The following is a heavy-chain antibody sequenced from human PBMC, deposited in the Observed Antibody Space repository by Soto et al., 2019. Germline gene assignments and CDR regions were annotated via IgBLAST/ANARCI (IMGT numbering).Heavy chain of an antibody. V-gene: IGHV1-8*01. CDR1: RSSFTSND. CDR2: MNPGSGDT. D-gene: IGHD3-16*01. J-gene: IGHJ5*02. Sequence: SVRVLFTASRSSFTSNDVTSVRQAPGQGLEWMGWMNPGSGDTGYAQKFQGRVTMTRDISIATAYMELSSLRSDDTAIYYCARMATFGSLNWFDPWGQGTLVTVSS. CDR3: ARMATFGSLNWFDP.